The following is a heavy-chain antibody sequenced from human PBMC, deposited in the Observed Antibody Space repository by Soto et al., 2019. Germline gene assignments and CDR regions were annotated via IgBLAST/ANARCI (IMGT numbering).Heavy chain of an antibody. CDR1: GFSLTSSGMT. V-gene: IGHV2-5*01. J-gene: IGHJ4*02. CDR2: GS. Sequence: SGPTLVNPTETLTLACTVSGFSLTSSGMTLGWIRQPPGKAPEWLTLGSQYSPSLQSRLAFTKDTSKNQVLLTMTNMDPVDTATYYCTLRHDSSKGPIYWGQGILVTVSS. CDR3: TLRHDSSKGPIY. D-gene: IGHD3-3*01.